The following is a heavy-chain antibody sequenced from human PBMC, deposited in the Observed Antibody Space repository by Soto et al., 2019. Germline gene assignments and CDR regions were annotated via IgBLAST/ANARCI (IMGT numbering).Heavy chain of an antibody. CDR3: ASRYSYSWDSYFNY. Sequence: SETLSLTCAVSGDSISSNNWWSWVRQSPGKGLEWIGEIYHSGSTYYNPSLKSRVTISIDMSKSQLSLKLSSVTAADTAVYYCASRYSYSWDSYFNYWGQGTLVTVSS. D-gene: IGHD5-18*01. J-gene: IGHJ4*02. CDR1: GDSISSNNW. V-gene: IGHV4-4*02. CDR2: IYHSGST.